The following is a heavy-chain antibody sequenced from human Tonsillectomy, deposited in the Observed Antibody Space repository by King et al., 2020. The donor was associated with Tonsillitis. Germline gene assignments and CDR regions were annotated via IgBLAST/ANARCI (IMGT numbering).Heavy chain of an antibody. CDR3: TTDSDLWEI. D-gene: IGHD1-26*01. CDR1: GFTFSNAW. CDR2: IKSKTDGETT. J-gene: IGHJ3*02. V-gene: IGHV3-15*01. Sequence: VQLVESGGDLVKPGGSLRLSCAASGFTFSNAWMSWVRQGPGKGLEWVGRIKSKTDGETTDYAAPIKGRFTISRDYSKNTLYLQMNSLKTEDTAVYYCTTDSDLWEICGQGTMVTVSS.